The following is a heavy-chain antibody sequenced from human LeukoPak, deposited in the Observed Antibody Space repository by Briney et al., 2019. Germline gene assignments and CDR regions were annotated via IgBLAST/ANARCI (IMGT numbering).Heavy chain of an antibody. D-gene: IGHD5-12*01. J-gene: IGHJ4*02. CDR3: AVAIDY. V-gene: IGHV3-48*03. Sequence: HPGGSLRLSCAGSGFTFSSYEMNWVRQAPGKGLEWISYISTTGTTIYYADSVKGRFTISRDNAKNSLYLQMNSMSAEDTALYHCAVAIDYWGQGILVTVSA. CDR2: ISTTGTTI. CDR1: GFTFSSYE.